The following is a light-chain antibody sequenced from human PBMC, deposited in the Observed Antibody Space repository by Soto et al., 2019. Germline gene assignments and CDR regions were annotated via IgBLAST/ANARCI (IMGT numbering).Light chain of an antibody. CDR1: QDISTW. CDR3: QQGYGFAFT. V-gene: IGKV1-12*01. J-gene: IGKJ3*01. Sequence: DIQMTQSPSSVSASVGDRVTISCRASQDISTWLAWYQQKPGKAPKLPIYAASSLQSGVPSRFSGSGSGTDFTLTISSLQPEDFATYFCQQGYGFAFTFGPGTKVDIK. CDR2: AAS.